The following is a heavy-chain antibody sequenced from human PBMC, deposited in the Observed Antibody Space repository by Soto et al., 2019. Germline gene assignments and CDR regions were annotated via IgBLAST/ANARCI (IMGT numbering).Heavy chain of an antibody. V-gene: IGHV4-39*01. CDR3: ARHAYPRVDY. D-gene: IGHD3-16*01. J-gene: IGHJ4*02. CDR2: IYYSGYA. Sequence: SETLSLTCTVSGASISSTRYYWGWIRQPPGQGLEWIGSIYYSGYAYYNPSLKSRVTISVDTSKNQFSLKLSSVTAADTAVYYCARHAYPRVDYWGQGTLVTVSS. CDR1: GASISSTRYY.